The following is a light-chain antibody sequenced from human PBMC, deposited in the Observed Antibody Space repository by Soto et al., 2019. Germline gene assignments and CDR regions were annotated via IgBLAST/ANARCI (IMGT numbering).Light chain of an antibody. CDR1: QSICSY. V-gene: IGKV1-39*01. CDR2: AAS. CDR3: QQSYSTLPCT. Sequence: DIQMTQSPSSLSASVGDRVTITCRASQSICSYLNWYQQKPGKAPKLLIYAASSLQSGVPSRFSGSGSGTDFTLTISSLQPEDFATYYCQQSYSTLPCTFGQGTKLEIK. J-gene: IGKJ2*02.